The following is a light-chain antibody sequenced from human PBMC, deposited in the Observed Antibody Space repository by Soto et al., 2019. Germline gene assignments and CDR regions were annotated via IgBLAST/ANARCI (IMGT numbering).Light chain of an antibody. Sequence: DIQMTQSPSTLSGSVGXRVTITCQASQNINNYLNWYQQKPGRAPKLLIYDASNLEAGVPSRFRGSGSGTDFTFTISRLQPEDIATYYCQKYENLPTFGQGTRLEIK. V-gene: IGKV1-33*01. CDR1: QNINNY. CDR2: DAS. J-gene: IGKJ5*01. CDR3: QKYENLPT.